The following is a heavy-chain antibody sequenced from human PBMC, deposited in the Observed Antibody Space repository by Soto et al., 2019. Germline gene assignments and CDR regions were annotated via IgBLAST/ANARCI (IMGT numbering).Heavy chain of an antibody. CDR3: AKGVKIFGEAYGMDV. V-gene: IGHV3-23*01. CDR1: GFTFSSYA. D-gene: IGHD3-3*01. Sequence: PGGSLRLSCAASGFTFSSYAMSWVRQAPGKGLEWVSAISGSGGSTYYADSVKGRFTISRDNSKNTLYLQMNSLRAEDTAVYYCAKGVKIFGEAYGMDVWGQGTTVTVSS. CDR2: ISGSGGST. J-gene: IGHJ6*02.